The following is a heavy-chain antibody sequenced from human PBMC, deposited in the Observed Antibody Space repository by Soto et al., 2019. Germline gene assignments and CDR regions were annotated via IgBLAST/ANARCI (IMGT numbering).Heavy chain of an antibody. CDR1: GGSISSSNYY. V-gene: IGHV4-39*07. D-gene: IGHD3-22*01. CDR3: ARMNYYDTSGYPFDY. CDR2: IYYSGST. Sequence: SSETLSLTSTVSGGSISSSNYYWGWIRQPQGKRLEWIGSIYYSGSTYYNPSLKSRVTISVDTSKNQFSLKLNSVTAADTSVYYCARMNYYDTSGYPFDYWGQGMMVTVSS. J-gene: IGHJ4*02.